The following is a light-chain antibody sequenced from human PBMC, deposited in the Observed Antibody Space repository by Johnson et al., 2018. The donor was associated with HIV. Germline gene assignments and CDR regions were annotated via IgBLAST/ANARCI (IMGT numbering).Light chain of an antibody. CDR2: DNN. V-gene: IGLV1-51*01. CDR3: GTWDSSLSAGV. Sequence: QSALTQPPSVSAAPGQKVTISCSGSSSNIGNNDVSWYQHLPGAAPKLLIYDNNKRPSGIPDRFSGSKSGTSATLGITGLQTGDEADFYCGTWDSSLSAGVFGTGTKVTVL. CDR1: SSNIGNND. J-gene: IGLJ1*01.